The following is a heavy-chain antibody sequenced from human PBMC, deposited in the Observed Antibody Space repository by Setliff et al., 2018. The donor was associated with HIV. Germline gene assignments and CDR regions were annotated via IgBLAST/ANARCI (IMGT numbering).Heavy chain of an antibody. V-gene: IGHV3-30*03. CDR2: ISHDGSEK. D-gene: IGHD3-3*01. CDR3: ARARTRQYWSESLGT. J-gene: IGHJ4*02. CDR1: GFTFNSYG. Sequence: GGSLRLSCTASGFTFNSYGIHWVRQAPGKGLEWVAVISHDGSEKHYADFVKGRLSISRWNARNTVYLNINNLRPEDTATYYCARARTRQYWSESLGTWGQGTLVTVSS.